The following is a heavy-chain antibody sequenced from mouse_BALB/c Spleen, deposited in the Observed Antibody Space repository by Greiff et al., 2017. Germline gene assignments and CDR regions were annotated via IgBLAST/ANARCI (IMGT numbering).Heavy chain of an antibody. CDR1: GYTFTSYW. V-gene: IGHV1-7*01. J-gene: IGHJ4*01. CDR2: INPSTGYT. Sequence: QVHVKQSGAELAKPGASVKMSCKASGYTFTSYWMHWVKQRPGQGLEWIGYINPSTGYTEYNQKFKDKATLTADKSSSTAYMQLSSLTSEDSAVYYCARWLLPYYAMDYWGQGTSVTVSS. CDR3: ARWLLPYYAMDY. D-gene: IGHD2-3*01.